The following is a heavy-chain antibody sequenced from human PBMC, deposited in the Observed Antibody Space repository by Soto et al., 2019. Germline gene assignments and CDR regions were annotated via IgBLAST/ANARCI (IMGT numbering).Heavy chain of an antibody. Sequence: SGPTLVNPTQTLTLTCTFSGFSLSTSGMCVSWIRQPPGKALEWLALVDRDDDKYYSTSLKTRLTISKDTSKNQVVLTKTNINLFDTATYYCARTNFSFSYDILTGYYLYFDYWGQGTLVTVSS. J-gene: IGHJ4*02. D-gene: IGHD3-9*01. CDR3: ARTNFSFSYDILTGYYLYFDY. V-gene: IGHV2-70*01. CDR1: GFSLSTSGMC. CDR2: VDRDDDK.